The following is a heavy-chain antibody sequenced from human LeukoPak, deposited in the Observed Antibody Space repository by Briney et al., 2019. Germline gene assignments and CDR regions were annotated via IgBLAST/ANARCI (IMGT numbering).Heavy chain of an antibody. V-gene: IGHV4-38-2*02. CDR2: IYNSGNT. CDR1: GYSISSGYY. CDR3: ARTAYDSSDFYRFDY. Sequence: SETLSLTCTVSGYSISSGYYWGWIRQPPGKGLEWIGFIYNSGNTYYNPSLKSRVTLSVDTSKNQFSLNLSSVTAADTAVYYCARTAYDSSDFYRFDYWGQGTLVTVSS. D-gene: IGHD3-22*01. J-gene: IGHJ4*02.